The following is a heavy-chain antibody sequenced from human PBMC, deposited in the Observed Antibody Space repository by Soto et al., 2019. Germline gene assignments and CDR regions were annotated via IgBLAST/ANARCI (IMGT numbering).Heavy chain of an antibody. Sequence: GGSLRLSCAASGFTFSSYAMSWVRQSPGKGLEWVSAISGSGGSTYYADSGKGRFTISRDNSKNTLYLQMNSLRAEDTAVYYCAKDDAYDFWSGYYLFDYWGQGTLVTVSS. J-gene: IGHJ4*02. V-gene: IGHV3-23*01. CDR1: GFTFSSYA. CDR2: ISGSGGST. CDR3: AKDDAYDFWSGYYLFDY. D-gene: IGHD3-3*01.